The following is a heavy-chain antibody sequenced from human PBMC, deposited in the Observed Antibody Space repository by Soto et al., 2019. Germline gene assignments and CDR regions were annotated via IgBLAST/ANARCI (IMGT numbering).Heavy chain of an antibody. CDR3: ARVLVLMVYATNWFDP. J-gene: IGHJ5*02. V-gene: IGHV4-34*01. Sequence: LSLTCAVYGGSFSGYYWSWIRQPPGKGLEWIGEINHSGSTNYNPSLKSRVTISVDTSKNQFSLKLSSVTAADTAVYYCARVLVLMVYATNWFDPWGQGTLVTVSS. CDR1: GGSFSGYY. D-gene: IGHD2-8*01. CDR2: INHSGST.